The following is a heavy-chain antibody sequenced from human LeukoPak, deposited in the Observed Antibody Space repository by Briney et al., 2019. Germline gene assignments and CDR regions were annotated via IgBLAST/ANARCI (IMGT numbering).Heavy chain of an antibody. CDR2: ISYDGSNK. V-gene: IGHV3-30-3*01. CDR1: GFTFSSYA. CDR3: ARKYSSSWYFDY. D-gene: IGHD6-13*01. Sequence: GGSLRLSCAASGFTFSSYAMHRVRQAPGKGLEWVAVISYDGSNKYYADSVKGRFTISRDNSKNTLYLQMNSLRAEDTAVYYCARKYSSSWYFDYWGQGTLVTVSS. J-gene: IGHJ4*02.